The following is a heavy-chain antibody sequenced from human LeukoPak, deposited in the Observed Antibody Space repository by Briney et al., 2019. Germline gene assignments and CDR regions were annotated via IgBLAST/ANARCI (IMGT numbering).Heavy chain of an antibody. D-gene: IGHD6-13*01. CDR3: ARASSSWYYYGMDV. J-gene: IGHJ6*02. CDR1: GYTFTSYA. Sequence: ASVKVSCKASGYTFTSYAIHWVRQAPGQRLEWMGWINAGNGNTKYSQKFQGRVTITRDTSASTAYMELSSLRSEDTAVYYCARASSSWYYYGMDVWGQGTTVTVSS. CDR2: INAGNGNT. V-gene: IGHV1-3*01.